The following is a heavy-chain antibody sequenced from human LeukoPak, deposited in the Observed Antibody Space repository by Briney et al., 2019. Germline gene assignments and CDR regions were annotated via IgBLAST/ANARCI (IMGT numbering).Heavy chain of an antibody. CDR2: ISSSSSYT. V-gene: IGHV3-11*06. CDR3: ASSDYGDCNWFDP. Sequence: GGSLRLSCAASGFTFSDYYMSWIRQAPGKGLEWVSYISSSSSYTNYADSVKGRFTISRDNAKNSLYLQMNSLRAEDTAVYYCASSDYGDCNWFDPWGQGTLVTVSS. J-gene: IGHJ5*02. D-gene: IGHD4-17*01. CDR1: GFTFSDYY.